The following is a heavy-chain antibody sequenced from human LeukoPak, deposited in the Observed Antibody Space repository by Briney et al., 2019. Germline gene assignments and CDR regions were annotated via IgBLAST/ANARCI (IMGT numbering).Heavy chain of an antibody. V-gene: IGHV4-59*08. D-gene: IGHD5-12*01. CDR1: GGSISSYY. J-gene: IGHJ6*02. CDR2: IYYSGST. CDR3: AGRPSGYEIYGLDV. Sequence: PSETLSLTCTVSGGSISSYYWTWIRQPPGKGLEWIGYIYYSGSTNYNPSLKSRVTISIDTSHHQFSLKLTSVTAADTAVYYCAGRPSGYEIYGLDVWGPGTTVTVSS.